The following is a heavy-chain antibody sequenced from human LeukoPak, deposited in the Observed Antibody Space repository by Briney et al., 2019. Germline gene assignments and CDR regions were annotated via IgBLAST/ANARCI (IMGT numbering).Heavy chain of an antibody. V-gene: IGHV4-59*01. J-gene: IGHJ4*02. CDR1: GGSISSYY. CDR2: IYYSGST. D-gene: IGHD3-10*01. CDR3: ARAELWFGGHFDY. Sequence: PSETLSLTCTVPGGSISSYYWSWIRQPPGKGLEWIGYIYYSGSTNYNPSLKSRVTISVDTSKDQFSLKLSSVTAADTAVYYCARAELWFGGHFDYWGQGTLVTVSS.